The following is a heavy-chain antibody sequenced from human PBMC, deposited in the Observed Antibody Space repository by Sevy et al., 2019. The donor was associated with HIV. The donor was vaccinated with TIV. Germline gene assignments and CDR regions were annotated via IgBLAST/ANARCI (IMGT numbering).Heavy chain of an antibody. Sequence: GGSLRLSCAASGFNIRTHWMLWVRQAPGKGLEWVANINEDGSTKYYLDSVKGRFTISRDNAENSVFLQMNSLRVEDTAVYYCVRALLKADNLGGQGTLVTVSS. D-gene: IGHD1-1*01. CDR3: VRALLKADNL. CDR1: GFNIRTHW. CDR2: INEDGSTK. J-gene: IGHJ4*02. V-gene: IGHV3-7*03.